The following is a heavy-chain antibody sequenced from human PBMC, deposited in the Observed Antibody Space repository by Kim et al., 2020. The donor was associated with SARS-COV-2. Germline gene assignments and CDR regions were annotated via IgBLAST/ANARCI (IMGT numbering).Heavy chain of an antibody. V-gene: IGHV3-53*04. CDR3: ARAWVVRTQYYFDY. CDR1: GFTVSSNY. CDR2: IYSGGST. D-gene: IGHD3-22*01. J-gene: IGHJ4*02. Sequence: GGSQRLSCAASGFTVSSNYMSWVRQAPGKGLEWVSVIYSGGSTYYADSVKGRFTISRHNSKNTLYLQMNSLRAEDTAVYYCARAWVVRTQYYFDYWGQGTLVTVSS.